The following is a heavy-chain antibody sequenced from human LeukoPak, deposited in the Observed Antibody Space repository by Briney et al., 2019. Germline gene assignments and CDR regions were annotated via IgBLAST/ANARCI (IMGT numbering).Heavy chain of an antibody. CDR1: GGSISSSSYY. Sequence: SETLSLTCTVSGGSISSSSYYWGWIRQPPGTGLEWIGSIYYSGSTYYNPSLKSRVTISVDTSKNQFSLKLSSVTAADTAVYYCARRVYSSSWYYYYYGMDVWGQGTTVTVSS. J-gene: IGHJ6*02. CDR3: ARRVYSSSWYYYYYGMDV. V-gene: IGHV4-39*01. D-gene: IGHD6-13*01. CDR2: IYYSGST.